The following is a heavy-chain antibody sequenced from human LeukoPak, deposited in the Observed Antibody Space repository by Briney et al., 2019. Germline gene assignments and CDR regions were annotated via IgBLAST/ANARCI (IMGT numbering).Heavy chain of an antibody. CDR1: GFTFSNYN. CDR2: ISSSSSYI. CDR3: ARALSGSYSRAEY. D-gene: IGHD1-26*01. J-gene: IGHJ4*02. Sequence: GGSLRLSCAASGFTFSNYNMNWVRQAPGKGLEWVSAISSSSSYIYYADSVKGRFTISRDNAKNSLYLQMNGLRAEDTAVYHCARALSGSYSRAEYWGQGTLVTVSS. V-gene: IGHV3-21*01.